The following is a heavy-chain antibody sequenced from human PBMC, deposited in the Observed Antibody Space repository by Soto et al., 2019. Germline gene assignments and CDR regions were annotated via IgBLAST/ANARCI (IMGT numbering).Heavy chain of an antibody. J-gene: IGHJ4*02. D-gene: IGHD1-26*01. V-gene: IGHV3-7*03. CDR1: GFTFSSYW. CDR3: ARDAPTSGASYYYFDY. CDR2: IKQDGSEK. Sequence: LSLTCAASGFTFSSYWMSWVRQAPGKGLEWVANIKQDGSEKYYVDSVKGRFTISRDNAKNSLYLQMNSLRAEDTAVYYCARDAPTSGASYYYFDYWGQGTLVTVSS.